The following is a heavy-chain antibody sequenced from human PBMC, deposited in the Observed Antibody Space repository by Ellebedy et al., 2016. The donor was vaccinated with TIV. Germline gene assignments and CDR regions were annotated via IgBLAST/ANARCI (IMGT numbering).Heavy chain of an antibody. D-gene: IGHD2-15*01. CDR2: VSYEGSNK. CDR1: GFTFSHYG. J-gene: IGHJ4*02. Sequence: PGGSLRLSCAASGFTFSHYGMHWVRQAPGKGLEWVAVVSYEGSNKYYAYSVKGRFTISRDNSKNTLYLQMNSLRAEDMAVYYCARRWYCSGGSCASVPFDYWGQGTLVTVSS. CDR3: ARRWYCSGGSCASVPFDY. V-gene: IGHV3-30*03.